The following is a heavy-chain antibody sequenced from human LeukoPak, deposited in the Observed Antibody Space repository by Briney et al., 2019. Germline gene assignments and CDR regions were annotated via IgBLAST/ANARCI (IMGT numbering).Heavy chain of an antibody. CDR1: GFTFNRYA. J-gene: IGHJ4*02. Sequence: GGSLRLSCAASGFTFNRYAMHWVCQAPGKGLEWVAFIRYDGSDKYYADSVKGRFTTSRDNSKNTLYLQMNSLRAEDTAVYYCARDEGYSYLVWLSVYWGQGTLVTVSS. CDR2: IRYDGSDK. V-gene: IGHV3-30*02. D-gene: IGHD5-18*01. CDR3: ARDEGYSYLVWLSVY.